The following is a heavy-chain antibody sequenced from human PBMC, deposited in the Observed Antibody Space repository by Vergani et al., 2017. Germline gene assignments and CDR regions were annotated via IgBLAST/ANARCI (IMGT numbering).Heavy chain of an antibody. CDR2: IYPGDSDT. Sequence: EVQLVQSGAEVKKPGESLKISCKGSGYSFTSYWIGWVRQMPGKGLEWMGIIYPGDSDTRYSPSFQGQVTISADKSISTAYLQWSSLKASDTAMYYCARISQSPGYCSSTSCNLHWFDPWGQGTLVTVSS. D-gene: IGHD2-2*01. J-gene: IGHJ5*02. CDR1: GYSFTSYW. CDR3: ARISQSPGYCSSTSCNLHWFDP. V-gene: IGHV5-51*01.